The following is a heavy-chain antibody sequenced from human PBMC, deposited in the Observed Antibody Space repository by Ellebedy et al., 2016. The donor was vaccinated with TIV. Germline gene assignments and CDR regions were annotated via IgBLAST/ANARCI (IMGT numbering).Heavy chain of an antibody. Sequence: AASVKVSCKASGYIFTSYDINWVRQATGQGLEWMGLMNPNNGNTEYAKKFQGRVTMTRNTSISTAYMELSSLRSDDTAVYYCARDLAAGKQYYYYYGMDAWGQGTTVTVSS. J-gene: IGHJ6*02. CDR3: ARDLAAGKQYYYYYGMDA. D-gene: IGHD6-13*01. V-gene: IGHV1-8*01. CDR1: GYIFTSYD. CDR2: MNPNNGNT.